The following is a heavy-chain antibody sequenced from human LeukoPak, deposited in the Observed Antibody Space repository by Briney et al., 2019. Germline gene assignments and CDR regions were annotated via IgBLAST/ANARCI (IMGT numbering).Heavy chain of an antibody. CDR3: ARAGEWELLEYYFDY. D-gene: IGHD1-26*01. V-gene: IGHV3-30*02. CDR2: VRYDGSSQ. CDR1: GFSLSRFG. J-gene: IGHJ4*02. Sequence: GGSLRLSCVASGFSLSRFGMHWVRQAPGKGLEWVSFVRYDGSSQHYADSVKGRFTISRDNPKNTLYLHMSSLKVDDTAVYYCARAGEWELLEYYFDYWGQGTLVTVSS.